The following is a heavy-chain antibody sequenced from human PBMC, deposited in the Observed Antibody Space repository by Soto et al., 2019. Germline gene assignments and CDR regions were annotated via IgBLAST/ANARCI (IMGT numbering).Heavy chain of an antibody. D-gene: IGHD3-9*01. J-gene: IGHJ5*02. Sequence: EASVKVSCKASGYTFTGYYMHWVRQAPGQGLEWMGWINPNSGGTNYAQKFQGWVTMTRDTSISTAYMELSRLRSDDTAVYYCARDRTPILTGYYTVNWFDPWGQGTLVTVSS. V-gene: IGHV1-2*04. CDR1: GYTFTGYY. CDR3: ARDRTPILTGYYTVNWFDP. CDR2: INPNSGGT.